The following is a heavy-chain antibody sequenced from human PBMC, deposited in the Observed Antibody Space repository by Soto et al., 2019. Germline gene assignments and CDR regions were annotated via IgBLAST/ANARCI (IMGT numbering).Heavy chain of an antibody. V-gene: IGHV4-59*01. CDR2: IYHIGST. J-gene: IGHJ5*02. D-gene: IGHD5-12*01. Sequence: SETLSLTCTVSGAPINSDYWSWIRQSPGKGLEWIGYIYHIGSTDYNPSLKSRVTISIDKSKNQFSLNLRSVTAADTAVYFCARFTYKGGFNWFDPWGQGTQVTVSS. CDR3: ARFTYKGGFNWFDP. CDR1: GAPINSDY.